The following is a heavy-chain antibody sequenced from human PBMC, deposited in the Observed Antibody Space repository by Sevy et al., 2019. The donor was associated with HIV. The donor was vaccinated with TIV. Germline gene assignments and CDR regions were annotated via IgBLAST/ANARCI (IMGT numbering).Heavy chain of an antibody. J-gene: IGHJ6*02. CDR1: GFPFNDHA. D-gene: IGHD2-21*01. Sequence: GGSLRLSCAASGFPFNDHALHGVRQVPWKGLEWVSGISWNCRNVGYADSVKGRFTISRDNANHFLYLEMNSLRPEDTAFYYCAKDINRGCDGINCYPYYYYFYGLDVWGQGTTVTVSS. V-gene: IGHV3-9*01. CDR2: ISWNCRNV. CDR3: AKDINRGCDGINCYPYYYYFYGLDV.